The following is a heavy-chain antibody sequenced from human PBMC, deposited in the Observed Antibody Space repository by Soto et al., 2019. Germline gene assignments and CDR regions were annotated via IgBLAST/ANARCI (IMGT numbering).Heavy chain of an antibody. D-gene: IGHD3-9*01. CDR2: INDNGAIT. CDR3: ARGRKYDVLTGYNDY. V-gene: IGHV3-74*01. J-gene: IGHJ4*02. CDR1: GFTFSDYW. Sequence: EVELLESGGGLVQPGGSLRLSCEASGFTFSDYWMHWVRQVPGGGLVWVARINDNGAITRFAESVKGRFTVSRDNANSTMFLQMTSLTAEDTAIYYCARGRKYDVLTGYNDYWGQGTLVTVSS.